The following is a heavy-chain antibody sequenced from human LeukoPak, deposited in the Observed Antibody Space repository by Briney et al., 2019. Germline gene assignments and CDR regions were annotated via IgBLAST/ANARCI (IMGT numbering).Heavy chain of an antibody. Sequence: EPGRSLRLSCTASGFTFGDYALSWFRQAPGKGLEWLSFIRSKDHGGTTEYAAPVKGRFTISRDDSNSIAYLQMNSLIIEDTAVYFCTRDPHYYHGNPHDFWGQGTRVTVSS. CDR2: IRSKDHGGTT. CDR1: GFTFGDYA. D-gene: IGHD4-23*01. V-gene: IGHV3-49*03. J-gene: IGHJ4*02. CDR3: TRDPHYYHGNPHDF.